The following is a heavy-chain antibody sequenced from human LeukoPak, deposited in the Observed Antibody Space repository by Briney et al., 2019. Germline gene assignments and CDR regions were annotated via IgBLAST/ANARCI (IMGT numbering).Heavy chain of an antibody. V-gene: IGHV4-34*01. CDR1: GFTFSDYY. Sequence: PGGSLRLSCAASGFTFSDYYMSWVRQPPGKGLEWIGEINHSGSTNYNPSLKSRVTISVDTSKNQFSLKLSSATAADTAVYYCARSDTARASDYWGQGTLVTVSS. D-gene: IGHD5-18*01. CDR2: INHSGST. CDR3: ARSDTARASDY. J-gene: IGHJ4*02.